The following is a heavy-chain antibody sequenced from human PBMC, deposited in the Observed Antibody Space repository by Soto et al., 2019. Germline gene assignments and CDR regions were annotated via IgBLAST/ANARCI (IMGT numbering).Heavy chain of an antibody. V-gene: IGHV5-51*01. Sequence: GESLKIPCNASGYSFTSYWIGWVRQLPGKGLEWMGLIHPGDSDTRYSPSFQGQVTISADKSISTAHLQLSSLRASDTAIYYCARSLGGYGMDVWGQGTTVTVSS. CDR2: IHPGDSDT. J-gene: IGHJ6*02. CDR1: GYSFTSYW. CDR3: ARSLGGYGMDV. D-gene: IGHD3-16*01.